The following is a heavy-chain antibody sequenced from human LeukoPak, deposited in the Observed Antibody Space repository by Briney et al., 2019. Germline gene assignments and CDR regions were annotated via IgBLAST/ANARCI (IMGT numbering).Heavy chain of an antibody. CDR3: ARGVLPAAMRGVGDAFDI. CDR1: CYTFTSYG. Sequence: ASVKVSCKASCYTFTSYGISWVRQDPGQGLEWMGWINPNSGGTNYAQKFQGWVTMTRDTSISTAYMELSRLRSDDTAVYYCARGVLPAAMRGVGDAFDIWGQGTMVTVS. CDR2: INPNSGGT. J-gene: IGHJ3*02. D-gene: IGHD2-2*01. V-gene: IGHV1-2*04.